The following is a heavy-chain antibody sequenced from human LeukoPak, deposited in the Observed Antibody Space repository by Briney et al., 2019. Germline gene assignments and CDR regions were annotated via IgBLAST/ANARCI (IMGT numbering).Heavy chain of an antibody. CDR2: IYSGGST. Sequence: GGSLRLSCAASGFTVSSNYMSWVRQAPGKGLEWVSVIYSGGSTDYADSVKGRFTISRDNSKNTLYLQMNSLRAEHTAVYYCARDLPSYDYVWGSYRHDAFDIWGQGTMVTVSS. CDR1: GFTVSSNY. V-gene: IGHV3-53*01. CDR3: ARDLPSYDYVWGSYRHDAFDI. D-gene: IGHD3-16*02. J-gene: IGHJ3*02.